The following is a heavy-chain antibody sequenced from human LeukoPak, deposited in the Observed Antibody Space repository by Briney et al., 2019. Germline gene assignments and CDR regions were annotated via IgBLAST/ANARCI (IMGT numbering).Heavy chain of an antibody. V-gene: IGHV4-4*07. D-gene: IGHD6-13*01. CDR1: GGSISSYY. CDR2: IYTSGST. Sequence: SETLSLTCTVSGGSISSYYWSWIRQPAGKGLEWIGRIYTSGSTNYNPSLKSRVTMSVDTSKNQFSLKLSSVTAADTAVYYCARDWVAAAGIFWFDPWGQGTLVTVSS. CDR3: ARDWVAAAGIFWFDP. J-gene: IGHJ5*02.